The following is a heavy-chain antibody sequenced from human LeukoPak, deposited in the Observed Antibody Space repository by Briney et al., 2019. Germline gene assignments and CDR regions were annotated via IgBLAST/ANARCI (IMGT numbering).Heavy chain of an antibody. J-gene: IGHJ4*02. D-gene: IGHD4-17*01. V-gene: IGHV3-21*01. Sequence: GGSLGLSCAASGFTFSSYSLNWVRQAPGKGLEWVSSISSSSTYVYYADSVKGRFTISRDNAKNSLYLQMNSLRAEDTAVYYCARQSPFGDYDYWGQGTLVTVSS. CDR2: ISSSSTYV. CDR1: GFTFSSYS. CDR3: ARQSPFGDYDY.